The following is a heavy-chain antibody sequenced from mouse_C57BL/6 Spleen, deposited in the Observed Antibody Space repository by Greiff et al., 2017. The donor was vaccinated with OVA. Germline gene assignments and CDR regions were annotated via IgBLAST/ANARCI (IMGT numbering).Heavy chain of an antibody. Sequence: QVQLQQSGAELVRPGTSVKVSCKASGYAFTNYLIEWVKQRPGQGLEWIGVINPGSGGTNYNEKFKGKATLTADKSSSTAYMQLSSLTSEDSAVYFCARSHYGSSPYAMDYWGQGTSVTVSS. CDR2: INPGSGGT. CDR1: GYAFTNYL. V-gene: IGHV1-54*01. D-gene: IGHD1-1*01. CDR3: ARSHYGSSPYAMDY. J-gene: IGHJ4*01.